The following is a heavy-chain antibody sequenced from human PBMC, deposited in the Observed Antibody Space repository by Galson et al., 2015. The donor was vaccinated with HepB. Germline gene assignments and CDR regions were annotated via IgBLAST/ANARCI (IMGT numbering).Heavy chain of an antibody. D-gene: IGHD2-15*01. V-gene: IGHV3-23*01. CDR2: ISRGGGET. J-gene: IGHJ6*02. CDR3: ARSRRQLSYGMDV. Sequence: SLRLSCAASGFSLSSYAMSWVRQPPGRGLEWVSNISRGGGETYYLESVKGRFTISRDDAKNTLFLQMNSLRAEDTALYSCARSRRQLSYGMDVWGQGTTVSVSS. CDR1: GFSLSSYA.